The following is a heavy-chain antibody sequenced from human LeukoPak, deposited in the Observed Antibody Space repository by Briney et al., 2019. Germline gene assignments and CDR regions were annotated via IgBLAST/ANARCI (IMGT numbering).Heavy chain of an antibody. CDR2: VYSSGST. CDR3: ARNGLGIAVATFDP. V-gene: IGHV4-59*01. D-gene: IGHD6-19*01. CDR1: GGSITNYY. Sequence: PSETLSLSCRVSGGSITNYYWSWIRQVPGKGLEWIGYVYSSGSTNYNPSLRSRVTISIDTSKNQFFLKLTSVTAADTAVYYCARNGLGIAVATFDPWGQGTLVTVSS. J-gene: IGHJ5*02.